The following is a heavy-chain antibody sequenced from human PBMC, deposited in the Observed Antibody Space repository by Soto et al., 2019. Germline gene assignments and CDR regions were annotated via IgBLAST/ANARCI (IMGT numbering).Heavy chain of an antibody. J-gene: IGHJ6*02. CDR1: GGSISSSSYY. CDR3: ARLRYRSGWHGGYYYYGMDV. D-gene: IGHD6-19*01. CDR2: IYYSGST. V-gene: IGHV4-39*01. Sequence: SETLSLTCTVSGGSISSSSYYWGWIRQPPGKGLEWIGSIYYSGSTYYNPSLKSRVTISVDTSKNQFSLKLSSVTAADTAVYYCARLRYRSGWHGGYYYYGMDVWGQGTTVTVYS.